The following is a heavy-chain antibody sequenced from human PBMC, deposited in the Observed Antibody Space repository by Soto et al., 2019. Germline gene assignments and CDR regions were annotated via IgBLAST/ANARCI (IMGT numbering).Heavy chain of an antibody. J-gene: IGHJ5*02. CDR1: GGTISGYY. Sequence: PSATLSLTCTVTGGTISGYYWTWIRQSAGGGLEWIGRIYSSGSTNYNPPLKSRVTISLDTSMTHFSLRLSSVTAADTAVYYCARGQRFSDWFDPWGQGTLVT. CDR3: ARGQRFSDWFDP. CDR2: IYSSGST. V-gene: IGHV4-4*07. D-gene: IGHD3-3*01.